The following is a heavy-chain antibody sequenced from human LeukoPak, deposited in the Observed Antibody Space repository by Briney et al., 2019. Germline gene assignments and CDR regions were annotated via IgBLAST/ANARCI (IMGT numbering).Heavy chain of an antibody. CDR1: GGSISSSSYY. V-gene: IGHV4-39*01. Sequence: SETLSLTCTVSGGSISSSSYYWGWIRQPPGKGLEWIGSIYYSGSTYYNPSLKSRVTISVDTSKNQFSLKLSSVTAADTAVYYCAKVGYCSSTSCPTNVDYWGQGTLVTVSS. J-gene: IGHJ4*02. CDR3: AKVGYCSSTSCPTNVDY. D-gene: IGHD2-2*01. CDR2: IYYSGST.